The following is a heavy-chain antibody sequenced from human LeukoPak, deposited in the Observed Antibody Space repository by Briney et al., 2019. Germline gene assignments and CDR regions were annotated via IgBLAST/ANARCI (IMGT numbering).Heavy chain of an antibody. J-gene: IGHJ4*02. CDR2: VSPFLRTV. Sequence: SVKVSCKASGGTFNTFGINWVRQAPGQGLQWMGRVSPFLRTVTYADKFQGRVSITSDESTATAYIELSSLTSDDSAMYFCARDYFTVDCASGRCRLDSWGQGTLVIVSS. V-gene: IGHV1-69*11. CDR3: ARDYFTVDCASGRCRLDS. D-gene: IGHD2-8*02. CDR1: GGTFNTFG.